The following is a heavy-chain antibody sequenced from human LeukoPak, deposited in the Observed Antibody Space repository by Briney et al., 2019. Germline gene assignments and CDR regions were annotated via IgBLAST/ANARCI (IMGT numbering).Heavy chain of an antibody. J-gene: IGHJ5*02. CDR2: ISRTSNTT. V-gene: IGHV3-48*01. Sequence: GGSLRLSCAASGFTVSSNYMSWVRQAPGKGLEWLSFISRTSNTTYYADSVKGRFSISRDKAKESLYLQMSSLRADDTAVYYCARTTMTTITTGADLWGQGTLVIVSS. CDR3: ARTTMTTITTGADL. CDR1: GFTVSSNY. D-gene: IGHD4-11*01.